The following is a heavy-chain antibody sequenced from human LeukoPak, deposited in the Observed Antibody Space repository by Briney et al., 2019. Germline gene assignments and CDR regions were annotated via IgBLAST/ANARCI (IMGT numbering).Heavy chain of an antibody. D-gene: IGHD1-1*01. Sequence: PGGSLRLSSAASGFTFSLSWMHWVRPAPGKGLEWVSSINYDARSRTYADSVKGRLTISRDNAENTLFLQMNSLRVEDTAIYSCVRGAGPGTPFDWGQGILVTVSS. CDR2: INYDARSR. J-gene: IGHJ1*01. CDR1: GFTFSLSW. V-gene: IGHV3-74*01. CDR3: VRGAGPGTPFD.